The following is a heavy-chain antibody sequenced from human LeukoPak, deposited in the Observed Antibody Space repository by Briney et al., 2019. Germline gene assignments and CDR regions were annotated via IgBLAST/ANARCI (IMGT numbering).Heavy chain of an antibody. D-gene: IGHD3-10*01. V-gene: IGHV6-1*01. J-gene: IGHJ4*02. CDR2: TYYRSKWYN. CDR3: ANLYGSGSHAVDY. CDR1: GDSVSSNSAA. Sequence: SQTLSLTCAISGDSVSSNSAAWNWIRQSPSRGLEWLGRTYYRSKWYNDYAVSVKSRITINPDTSKNQFSLKLNSATAADTAVYYCANLYGSGSHAVDYWGQGTLVTVSS.